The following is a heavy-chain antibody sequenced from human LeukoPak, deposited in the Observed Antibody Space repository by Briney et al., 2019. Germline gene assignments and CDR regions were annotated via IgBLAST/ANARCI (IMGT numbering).Heavy chain of an antibody. CDR1: GYTFTGYY. J-gene: IGHJ4*02. D-gene: IGHD7-27*01. Sequence: VASAKVSCKASGYTFTGYYMHWVRQAPGQGLEWMGWINPNSGGTNYAQKFQGRVTMTRDTSISTAYMELSRLRSDDTAVYYCARLLGTYFFDYWGQGTLVTVSS. CDR2: INPNSGGT. CDR3: ARLLGTYFFDY. V-gene: IGHV1-2*02.